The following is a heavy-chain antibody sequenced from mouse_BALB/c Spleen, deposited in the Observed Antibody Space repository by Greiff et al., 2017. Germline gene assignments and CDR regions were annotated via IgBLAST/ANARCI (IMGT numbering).Heavy chain of an antibody. CDR1: GFAFSSYD. CDR2: ISSGGGST. CDR3: ARQGWWFAY. J-gene: IGHJ3*01. Sequence: DVKLVESGGGLVKPGGSLKLSCAASGFAFSSYDMSWVRQTPEKRLEWVAYISSGGGSTYYPDTVKGRFTISRDNAKNTLYLQMSSLKSEDTAMYYCARQGWWFAYWGQGTLVTVSA. V-gene: IGHV5-12-1*01.